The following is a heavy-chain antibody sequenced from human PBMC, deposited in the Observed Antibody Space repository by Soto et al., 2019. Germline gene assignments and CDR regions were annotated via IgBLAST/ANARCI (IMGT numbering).Heavy chain of an antibody. J-gene: IGHJ4*02. CDR2: IYYSGST. CDR1: GGSISSYY. V-gene: IGHV4-59*01. CDR3: ARSPGYYFDY. Sequence: SETLSLTCTVSGGSISSYYWSWIRQPPGKGLEWIGYIYYSGSTNYNPSLKSRITISVDTSKNQFSLKLSSVTAADTAVYYCARSPGYYFDYWGQGTLVTVSS.